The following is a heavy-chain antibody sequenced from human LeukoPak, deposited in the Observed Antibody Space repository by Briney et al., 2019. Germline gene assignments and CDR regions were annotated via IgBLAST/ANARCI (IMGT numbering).Heavy chain of an antibody. V-gene: IGHV4-39*01. CDR3: ARRSPVVITLTDDY. CDR2: IYYSGST. J-gene: IGHJ4*02. D-gene: IGHD3-22*01. CDR1: GGSISSSSYY. Sequence: SETLSLTCTVSGGSISSSSYYWGWIRQPPGKGLEWIGSIYYSGSTYYNPSLKSRVTISVDTSKNQFSLKLRSVTAADTAVYYCARRSPVVITLTDDYWGQGTLVTVSS.